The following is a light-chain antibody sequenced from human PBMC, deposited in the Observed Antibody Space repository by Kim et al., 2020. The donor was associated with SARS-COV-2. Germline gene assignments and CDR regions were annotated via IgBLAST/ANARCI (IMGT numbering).Light chain of an antibody. Sequence: SPGERATLSCRASQSVSSSYLAWYQQKPGQAPRLLIDGASSRATGIPDRFSGSGSGTDFTLTISRLEPEDFAVYYCQQYGSSPWTFGQGTKVDIK. CDR2: GAS. V-gene: IGKV3-20*01. J-gene: IGKJ1*01. CDR3: QQYGSSPWT. CDR1: QSVSSSY.